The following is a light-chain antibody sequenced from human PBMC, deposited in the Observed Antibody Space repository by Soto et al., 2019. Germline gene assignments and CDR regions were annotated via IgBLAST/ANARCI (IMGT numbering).Light chain of an antibody. CDR3: SSYTRSSTWV. J-gene: IGLJ3*02. CDR2: DVS. Sequence: QSALTQPASVSGSPGQSSTISCTGTSSNVGGYNYVSWHQQHTGKAPKLMIYDVSNRPSGVSNRFSGSKSGNTASLTISGLQAEDEADYYCSSYTRSSTWVFGGGNKLTVL. CDR1: SSNVGGYNY. V-gene: IGLV2-14*01.